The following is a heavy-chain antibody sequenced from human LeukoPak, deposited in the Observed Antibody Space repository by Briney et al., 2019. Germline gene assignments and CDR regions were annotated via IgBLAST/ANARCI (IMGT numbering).Heavy chain of an antibody. CDR1: GFTFSTYN. CDR3: ARDGAPFDF. CDR2: ISSGSEII. V-gene: IGHV3-48*01. J-gene: IGHJ4*02. Sequence: GGSLRLSCAASGFTFSTYNMNWVRQAPGKGLEWVSFISSGSEIIYYADSVKGRFTVSRDNAKNSLYLQMNSLRAEDTAVYYCARDGAPFDFWGQGTLVTVSS. D-gene: IGHD3-16*01.